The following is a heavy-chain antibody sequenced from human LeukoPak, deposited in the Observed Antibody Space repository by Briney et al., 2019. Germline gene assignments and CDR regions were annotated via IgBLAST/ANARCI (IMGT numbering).Heavy chain of an antibody. J-gene: IGHJ4*02. CDR2: IYYSGTT. D-gene: IGHD2-15*01. CDR3: ARRGYCSGGTCLTFDL. V-gene: IGHV4-59*08. CDR1: GASISSSY. Sequence: SETLSLTCTVSGASISSSYWSWIRQPPGKGLEWIGYIYYSGTTNYNPSLKSRLTISVDTSKNQFSLKLSSVTAADTVVYYCARRGYCSGGTCLTFDLWGQGTLVTVSS.